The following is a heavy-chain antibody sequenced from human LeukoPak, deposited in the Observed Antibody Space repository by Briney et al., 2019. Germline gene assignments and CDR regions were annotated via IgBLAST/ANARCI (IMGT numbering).Heavy chain of an antibody. Sequence: SETLSLTCTVSGGSISSSSYYWGWIRQPPGKGLEWIGSIYYTGSTNYNPSLKSRVTMSVDTSKNQFSLNLRSVTPEDTAVYYCARNLIPEQLVLNFWGQGTLVSVSS. CDR3: ARNLIPEQLVLNF. D-gene: IGHD6-13*01. J-gene: IGHJ4*02. CDR2: IYYTGST. V-gene: IGHV4-39*07. CDR1: GGSISSSSYY.